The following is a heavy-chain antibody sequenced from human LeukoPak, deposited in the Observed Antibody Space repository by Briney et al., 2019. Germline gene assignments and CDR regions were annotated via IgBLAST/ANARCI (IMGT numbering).Heavy chain of an antibody. CDR2: IYYSGST. Sequence: SETLSLTCTVSGGSISSSSHYWGWIRQPPGKGLEWIGSIYYSGSTYYNPSLKSRVTISVDTSKNQFSLKLSSVTAADTAVYYCASSYSSGWNYYYYYYMDVWGKGTTVTVSS. CDR1: GGSISSSSHY. V-gene: IGHV4-39*01. D-gene: IGHD6-19*01. CDR3: ASSYSSGWNYYYYYYMDV. J-gene: IGHJ6*03.